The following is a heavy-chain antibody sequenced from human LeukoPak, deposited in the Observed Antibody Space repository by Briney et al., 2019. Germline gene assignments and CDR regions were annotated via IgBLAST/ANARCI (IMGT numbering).Heavy chain of an antibody. D-gene: IGHD1-26*01. Sequence: GGSLRLSCAASGFIFSDHYMDWVRQAPGKGLEWVGRTRNEANIYTTKYAASVKGSFTISRDDSKNSLYLQMNSLKTEDTAVYYCASPVGATTVRAFDIWGQGTMVTVSS. CDR2: TRNEANIYTT. V-gene: IGHV3-72*01. CDR3: ASPVGATTVRAFDI. CDR1: GFIFSDHY. J-gene: IGHJ3*02.